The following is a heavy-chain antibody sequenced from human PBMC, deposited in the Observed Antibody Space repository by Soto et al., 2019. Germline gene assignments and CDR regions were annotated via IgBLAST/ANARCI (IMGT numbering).Heavy chain of an antibody. J-gene: IGHJ1*01. Sequence: QVQLVQSGAEVKKPGAAVKVSCKASGYSFTTYDINWVRQAPGQGLEWLGWISTDNGKTKYAQKLQGRVTMTTETSTSTSYMELKSLRGDDTAVYFCARGPRGIAVVGTGYFQYWGQGTLVTVSS. CDR3: ARGPRGIAVVGTGYFQY. CDR2: ISTDNGKT. CDR1: GYSFTTYD. V-gene: IGHV1-18*04. D-gene: IGHD6-19*01.